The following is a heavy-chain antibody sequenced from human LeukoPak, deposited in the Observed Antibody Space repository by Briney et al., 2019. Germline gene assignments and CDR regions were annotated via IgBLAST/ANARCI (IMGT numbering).Heavy chain of an antibody. D-gene: IGHD3-10*01. J-gene: IGHJ4*02. CDR2: INSDGSNT. CDR3: ARPRGSGSGSYYDF. CDR1: GFTFSTYW. Sequence: PGGSVRLSCASSGFTFSTYWMGGARPAPGKGVVWVSRINSDGSNTNYADSVKGRLTISRDNDKNTLYLQMNSLRAEDTAVYYCARPRGSGSGSYYDFWGQGTLVTVSS. V-gene: IGHV3-74*01.